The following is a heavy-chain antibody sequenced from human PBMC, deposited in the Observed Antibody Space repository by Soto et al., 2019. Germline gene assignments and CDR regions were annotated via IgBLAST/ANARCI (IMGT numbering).Heavy chain of an antibody. D-gene: IGHD6-25*01. CDR2: IYPGDSNT. Sequence: GESLKISCKGSGYSFTSYWIGWVRQMPGKGLEWMGIIYPGDSNTRYSPSFQGQVTISADKSISSAYLQWNSLKASDTATYYCARQRPPDLYGMDVWGQGTPVTAP. CDR1: GYSFTSYW. J-gene: IGHJ6*02. V-gene: IGHV5-51*01. CDR3: ARQRPPDLYGMDV.